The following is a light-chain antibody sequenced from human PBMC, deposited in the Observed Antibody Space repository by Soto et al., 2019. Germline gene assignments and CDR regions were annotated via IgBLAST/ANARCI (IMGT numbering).Light chain of an antibody. CDR2: GAS. Sequence: EIVMTQSPATLPVSPGERATLSCRASQSVSSNLAWYQQKPGQAPRLLIYGASTRATGIPARFSGSGSGTEFTLTISSLQSEDFAVYYCEQYNNWPPWTSGQGTKVEIK. V-gene: IGKV3-15*01. J-gene: IGKJ1*01. CDR1: QSVSSN. CDR3: EQYNNWPPWT.